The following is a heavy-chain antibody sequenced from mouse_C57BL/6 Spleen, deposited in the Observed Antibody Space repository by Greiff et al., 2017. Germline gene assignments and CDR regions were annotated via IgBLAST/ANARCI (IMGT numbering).Heavy chain of an antibody. CDR2: ISSGSSTI. D-gene: IGHD2-4*01. CDR3: ARNYGHAMDY. CDR1: GFTFSDYG. Sequence: EVQLVESGGGLVKPGGSLKLSCAASGFTFSDYGMHWVRQAPEKGLEWVAYISSGSSTIYYADTVKGRFTISRDNAKNTLFLQLTSLRSEDTAMYYCARNYGHAMDYWGQGTSVTVSS. V-gene: IGHV5-17*01. J-gene: IGHJ4*01.